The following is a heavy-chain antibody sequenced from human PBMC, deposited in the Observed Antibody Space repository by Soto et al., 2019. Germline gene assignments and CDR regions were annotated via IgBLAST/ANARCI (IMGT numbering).Heavy chain of an antibody. J-gene: IGHJ4*02. Sequence: SVKVSCKASGFTFSNSAVQWVRQARGQRLEWIGWIVVGSGNTNYAQKFQERVTITRDMSTTTAYMELSSLRSVDTAVYYCATDKGDSYGYGNYWGQGTLVTASS. CDR1: GFTFSNSA. CDR3: ATDKGDSYGYGNY. CDR2: IVVGSGNT. D-gene: IGHD5-18*01. V-gene: IGHV1-58*01.